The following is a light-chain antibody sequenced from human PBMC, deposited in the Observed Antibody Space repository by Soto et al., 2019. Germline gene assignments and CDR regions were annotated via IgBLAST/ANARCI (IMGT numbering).Light chain of an antibody. CDR3: QHYDNWPFT. V-gene: IGKV3-20*01. CDR1: QTISNNY. CDR2: GAS. Sequence: EIVLTQSPGTLSLSPGDRAALSCRASQTISNNYVAWYQQRPGQPPTLLISGASSRATGIPDRFSGSGSGTHFTLTISRLEPEDFAIYYCQHYDNWPFTFGQGTKVDIK. J-gene: IGKJ2*01.